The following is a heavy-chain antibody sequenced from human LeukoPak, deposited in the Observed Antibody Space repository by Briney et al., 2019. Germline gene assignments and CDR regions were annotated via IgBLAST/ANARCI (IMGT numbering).Heavy chain of an antibody. CDR3: ERGWLAETIMVTPYNY. J-gene: IGHJ4*02. D-gene: IGHD4-23*01. Sequence: GASVKVSCKASGDTFSSYDISWVRQAPGQGLEWIGGITPIFGTPNYAQKFQGRVTITADESTRTAYMELRSLRSEDTAVYYCERGWLAETIMVTPYNYWGQGTLVTVSS. CDR1: GDTFSSYD. V-gene: IGHV1-69*13. CDR2: ITPIFGTP.